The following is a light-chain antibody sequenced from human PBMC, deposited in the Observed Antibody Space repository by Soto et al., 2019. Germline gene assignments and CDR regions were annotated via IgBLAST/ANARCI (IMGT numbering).Light chain of an antibody. V-gene: IGKV3-11*01. Sequence: EIVLTQSPATLSLSPGERATLSCRASQSVSSYLAWYQQKPGQAPRLLIYDASNRATGIPARFSGSGSGTDFTLTISSLEPEDFAVYYCQQRSNWLTFGGGTKVDLK. CDR2: DAS. CDR3: QQRSNWLT. CDR1: QSVSSY. J-gene: IGKJ4*01.